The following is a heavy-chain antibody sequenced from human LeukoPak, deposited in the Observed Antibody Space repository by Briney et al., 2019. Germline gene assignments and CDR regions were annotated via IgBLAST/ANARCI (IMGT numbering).Heavy chain of an antibody. Sequence: SETLSLTCAVSGGSISSSNWWSWVRQPPGKGLEWIGEIYHSGSTNYNPSLKSRVTKSVDKSKSQFSLKLSSVTAADTAVYYCAREWVYYFDYWGQGTLVTVSS. D-gene: IGHD6-13*01. CDR3: AREWVYYFDY. V-gene: IGHV4-4*02. CDR2: IYHSGST. CDR1: GGSISSSNW. J-gene: IGHJ4*02.